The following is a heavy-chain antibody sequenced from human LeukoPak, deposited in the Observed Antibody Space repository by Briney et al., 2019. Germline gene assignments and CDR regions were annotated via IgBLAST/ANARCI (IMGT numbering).Heavy chain of an antibody. Sequence: GASVKVSCKASGFTFTGHYIHWVRQAPGQGLEWMGYINPHSGGTNSPQKFQGRVTLTTDTSIRSAYMELSSLISDDTAMYYCVREGNEVLTKDFDSWGQGTLVTVSS. CDR3: VREGNEVLTKDFDS. CDR2: INPHSGGT. CDR1: GFTFTGHY. D-gene: IGHD4-23*01. V-gene: IGHV1-2*02. J-gene: IGHJ4*02.